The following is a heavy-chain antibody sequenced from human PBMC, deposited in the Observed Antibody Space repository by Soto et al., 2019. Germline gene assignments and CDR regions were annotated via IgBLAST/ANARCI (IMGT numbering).Heavy chain of an antibody. V-gene: IGHV3-7*03. CDR2: IKQDGSEK. Sequence: GGSLRLSCAASGFTFSSYWMSWVRQAPGKGLEWVANIKQDGSEKYYVDSVKGRFTISRDNAKNSLYLQMNSLRAEDTAVYYCPRDGVAVPASGSYDSCMHVSGQGT. D-gene: IGHD2-15*01. J-gene: IGHJ6*02. CDR3: PRDGVAVPASGSYDSCMHV. CDR1: GFTFSSYW.